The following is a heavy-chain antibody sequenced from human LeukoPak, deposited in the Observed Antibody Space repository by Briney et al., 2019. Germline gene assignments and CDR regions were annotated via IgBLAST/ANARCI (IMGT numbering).Heavy chain of an antibody. CDR1: GGSFSGYY. V-gene: IGHV4-34*01. D-gene: IGHD3-10*01. Sequence: SETLSLTCAVYGGSFSGYYWSWIRQPPGKGLEWIGELNHSGSTNYNPSLKSRVTISVDTSKNQFSLKLSSVTAADTAVYYCARGAYVLLWFGDTHSFDPWGQGTLVTVSS. CDR3: ARGAYVLLWFGDTHSFDP. J-gene: IGHJ5*02. CDR2: LNHSGST.